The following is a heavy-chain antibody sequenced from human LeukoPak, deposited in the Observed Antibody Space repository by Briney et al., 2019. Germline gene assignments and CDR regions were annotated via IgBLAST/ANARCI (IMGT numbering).Heavy chain of an antibody. J-gene: IGHJ4*02. V-gene: IGHV1-2*02. D-gene: IGHD2-15*01. Sequence: ASVKVSCKASGYTFTGYYMHWVRRAPGQGLEWMGWINPNSGGTNYAQKFQGRVTMTRDTSISTAYMELSRLRSDDTAVYYCARYLLYCSGGSCHNYFDYWGQGTLVTVSS. CDR2: INPNSGGT. CDR3: ARYLLYCSGGSCHNYFDY. CDR1: GYTFTGYY.